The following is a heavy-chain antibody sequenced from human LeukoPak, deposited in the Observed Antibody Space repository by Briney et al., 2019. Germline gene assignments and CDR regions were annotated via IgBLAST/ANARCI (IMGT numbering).Heavy chain of an antibody. V-gene: IGHV4-59*08. CDR2: IYYSGGT. J-gene: IGHJ3*02. Sequence: PSETLSLTCTVSRGSLSSYYWSWMRQPPGQGLEWTGYIYYSGGTNYNPSLESRVTISVDTSTNQFSLKLGSVTAADTAVYYCARRRFSYGDNDAFDIWGQGTMVTVSS. D-gene: IGHD5-18*01. CDR3: ARRRFSYGDNDAFDI. CDR1: RGSLSSYY.